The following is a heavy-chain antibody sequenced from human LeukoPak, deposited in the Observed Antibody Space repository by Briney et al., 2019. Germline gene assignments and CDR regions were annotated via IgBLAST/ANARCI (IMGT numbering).Heavy chain of an antibody. CDR1: GFTVSTNY. V-gene: IGHV3-53*01. D-gene: IGHD2-15*01. Sequence: GGSLRLSCAASGFTVSTNYMSWVRQAPGKGLEWVSVIYSGGSTYYADSVKGRFTISRDNSKNTLYLQMNSLRAEDTAVYYCARGLYEFCSGGSCYSYYFDYWGQGTLVTVSS. CDR2: IYSGGST. CDR3: ARGLYEFCSGGSCYSYYFDY. J-gene: IGHJ4*02.